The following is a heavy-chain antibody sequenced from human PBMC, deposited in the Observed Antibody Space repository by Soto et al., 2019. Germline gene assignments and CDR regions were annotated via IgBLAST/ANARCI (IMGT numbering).Heavy chain of an antibody. D-gene: IGHD3-10*01. CDR1: GYTFTSYG. CDR3: ARGITMVRGVIRGWFDP. V-gene: IGHV1-18*01. J-gene: IGHJ5*02. Sequence: VASVKVSCKASGYTFTSYGISWVRQAPGQGLEWMGWISAYNGNTNYAQKLQGRVTMTTDTSTSTAYMELRSLRSDDTAVYYCARGITMVRGVIRGWFDPWGQGTLVTVSS. CDR2: ISAYNGNT.